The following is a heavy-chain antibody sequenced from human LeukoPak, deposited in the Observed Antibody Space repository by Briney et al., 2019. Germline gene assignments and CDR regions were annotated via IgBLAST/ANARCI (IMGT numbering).Heavy chain of an antibody. V-gene: IGHV4-34*01. CDR1: GGSLSGYY. D-gene: IGHD6-13*01. J-gene: IGHJ4*02. Sequence: SETLSLTCAVYGGSLSGYYWSWIRQPPGKGLEWIGEINHSGSTNYNPSPKSRVTISVDTSKNQFSLKLSSVTAADTTVYYCARGVAAAPFDYWGQGTLVTVSS. CDR3: ARGVAAAPFDY. CDR2: INHSGST.